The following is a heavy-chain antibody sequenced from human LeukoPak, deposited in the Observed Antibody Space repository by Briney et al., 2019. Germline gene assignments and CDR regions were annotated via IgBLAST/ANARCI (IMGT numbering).Heavy chain of an antibody. V-gene: IGHV4-34*01. D-gene: IGHD3/OR15-3a*01. CDR1: GGSFSGYY. Sequence: KPSETLSLTCAVYGGSFSGYYWSWIRQPPGKGLEWIGEINRSGSTNYNPSLKSRVTISVDTSQNQFSLKLSSVTAADTAVYYCARVREGTGYYYFDYWGQGTLVTVSS. J-gene: IGHJ4*02. CDR2: INRSGST. CDR3: ARVREGTGYYYFDY.